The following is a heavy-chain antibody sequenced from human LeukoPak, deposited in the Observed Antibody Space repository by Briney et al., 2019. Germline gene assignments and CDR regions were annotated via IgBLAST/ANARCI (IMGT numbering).Heavy chain of an antibody. D-gene: IGHD6-13*01. J-gene: IGHJ4*02. CDR1: GFTSSSHW. CDR2: IRQDGSEK. V-gene: IGHV3-7*05. CDR3: ARRGTSSSWAHFDY. Sequence: PGGSLRLSCAASGFTSSSHWMTWVRQAPGKGLEWVANIRQDGSEKYYVDSVKGRFTISRDNAKNSLYLQMNSLGVEDTAVYYCARRGTSSSWAHFDYWGQGTLVTVSS.